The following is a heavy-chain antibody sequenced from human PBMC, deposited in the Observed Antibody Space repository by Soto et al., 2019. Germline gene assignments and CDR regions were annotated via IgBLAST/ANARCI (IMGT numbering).Heavy chain of an antibody. D-gene: IGHD6-13*01. V-gene: IGHV4-39*01. CDR1: GGSISSSSYY. Sequence: PSETLSLTCTVSGGSISSSSYYWGWIRQPPGKGLEWIGSIYYSGSTYYNPSLKSRVTISVDTSKNQFSLKLSSVTAADTAVYYCASRTEREGIAAAGTGEGHSWFDPWGQGTLVTVSS. CDR2: IYYSGST. CDR3: ASRTEREGIAAAGTGEGHSWFDP. J-gene: IGHJ5*02.